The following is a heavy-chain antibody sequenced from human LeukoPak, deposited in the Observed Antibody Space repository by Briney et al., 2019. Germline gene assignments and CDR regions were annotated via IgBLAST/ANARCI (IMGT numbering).Heavy chain of an antibody. CDR3: AQLKLGTQDY. CDR2: ISASSDYT. D-gene: IGHD7-27*01. CDR1: GFNFTASG. Sequence: GRCLRLSCAASGFNFTASGISWVRLAPGGGLEWVSSISASSDYTYYADSVTGRFTISRDNAKNSLYLQMNSLRAEDTAVYYCAQLKLGTQDYWGQGTLVTVSS. J-gene: IGHJ4*02. V-gene: IGHV3-21*01.